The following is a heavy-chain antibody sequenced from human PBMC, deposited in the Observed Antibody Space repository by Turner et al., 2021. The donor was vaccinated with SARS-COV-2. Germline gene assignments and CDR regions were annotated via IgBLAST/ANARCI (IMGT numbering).Heavy chain of an antibody. CDR3: ARDLMEVGGMDV. V-gene: IGHV3-53*01. Sequence: EVQLVESGGGLIQPGGSLRLSCAASGFTVSSNYMSWVRQAPGRGLEWVLVIYSGGSTYYADSVKGRFTISRDNSKNTLYLQMNSLRAEDTAVYYCARDLMEVGGMDVWGQGTTVTVSS. J-gene: IGHJ6*02. CDR2: IYSGGST. CDR1: GFTVSSNY. D-gene: IGHD3-3*01.